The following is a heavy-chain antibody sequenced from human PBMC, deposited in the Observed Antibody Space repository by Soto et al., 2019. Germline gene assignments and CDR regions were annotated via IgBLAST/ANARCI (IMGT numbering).Heavy chain of an antibody. CDR1: GYTLTDLA. Sequence: DSVKVSCKVSGYTLTDLAMHWVRQAPGKGLEWMGGFDTEDGETNYAQKFQGRVTMTEDTSTDTAYMELSSLRSEDTAVYYCATGHTNYHFDYCGQGTRVTVST. CDR2: FDTEDGET. J-gene: IGHJ4*02. V-gene: IGHV1-24*01. D-gene: IGHD4-4*01. CDR3: ATGHTNYHFDY.